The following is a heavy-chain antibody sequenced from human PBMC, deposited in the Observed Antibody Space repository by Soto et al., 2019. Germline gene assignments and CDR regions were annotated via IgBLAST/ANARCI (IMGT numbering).Heavy chain of an antibody. CDR1: GFTFSSYW. V-gene: IGHV3-7*01. Sequence: SLRLSCAASGFTFSSYWMSWVRQAPGRGLEWVANIKQDGSEKYYVDSVKGRFTISRDNAKNSLYLQMNSLRAEDTAVYYCARVRYGDKRAAFDIWGQGTMVT. D-gene: IGHD4-17*01. CDR3: ARVRYGDKRAAFDI. J-gene: IGHJ3*02. CDR2: IKQDGSEK.